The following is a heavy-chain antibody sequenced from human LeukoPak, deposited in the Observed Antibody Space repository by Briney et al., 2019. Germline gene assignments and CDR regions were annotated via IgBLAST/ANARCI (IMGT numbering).Heavy chain of an antibody. CDR3: AAVSYYFDY. Sequence: KPSETLSLTCTVSGGSISSSSYYWGWIRQPPGKGLEWIGSIYYSGSTYYNPSLKSRVTISVDTSKNQFSLRLSSVTAADTAVYYCAAVSYYFDYWGQGTLVTVSS. D-gene: IGHD6-6*01. CDR1: GGSISSSSYY. V-gene: IGHV4-39*01. J-gene: IGHJ4*02. CDR2: IYYSGST.